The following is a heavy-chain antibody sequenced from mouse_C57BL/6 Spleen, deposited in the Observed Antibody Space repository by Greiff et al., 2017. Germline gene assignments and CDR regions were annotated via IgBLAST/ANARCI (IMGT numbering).Heavy chain of an antibody. D-gene: IGHD2-4*01. Sequence: EVQLVASGGGLVQPGGSLKLSCAASGFTFSDYGMAWVRPAPRKGPEWVAFISNLAYSIYYADTVTGRFTISRENAKNTLYLEMSSLRSEDTAMYYCARPGDDYDGCAYWGQGTLVTVSA. CDR1: GFTFSDYG. CDR2: ISNLAYSI. CDR3: ARPGDDYDGCAY. V-gene: IGHV5-15*01. J-gene: IGHJ3*01.